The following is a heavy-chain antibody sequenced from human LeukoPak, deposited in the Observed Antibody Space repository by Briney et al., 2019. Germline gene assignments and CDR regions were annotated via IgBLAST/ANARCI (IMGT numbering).Heavy chain of an antibody. Sequence: SVKVSCKASGGTFSSYAISWVRQAPGQGLEWMGGIIPIFGTANYAQKFQGRVTITADEPTSTAYMELSSLRSEDTAVYYCAREGITIFGVVSTTPGYYYYYMDVWGKGTTVTVSS. CDR3: AREGITIFGVVSTTPGYYYYYMDV. CDR1: GGTFSSYA. CDR2: IIPIFGTA. D-gene: IGHD3-3*01. V-gene: IGHV1-69*13. J-gene: IGHJ6*03.